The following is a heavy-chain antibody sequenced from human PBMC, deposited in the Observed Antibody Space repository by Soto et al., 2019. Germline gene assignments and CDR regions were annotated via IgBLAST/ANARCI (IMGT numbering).Heavy chain of an antibody. D-gene: IGHD2-2*01. CDR3: ARDPRVVVPAAPFDY. J-gene: IGHJ4*02. CDR2: ISSSGSTI. CDR1: GYTFSDYY. V-gene: IGHV3-11*01. Sequence: GGSLRLSCAASGYTFSDYYMSWIRQAPGKGLEWVSYISSSGSTIYYADSVKGRFTISRDNAKNSLYLQMNSLRAEDTAVYYCARDPRVVVPAAPFDYWGQGTLVTVSS.